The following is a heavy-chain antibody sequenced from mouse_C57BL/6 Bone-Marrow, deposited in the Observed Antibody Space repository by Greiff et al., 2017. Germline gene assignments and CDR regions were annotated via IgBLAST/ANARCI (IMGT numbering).Heavy chain of an antibody. CDR1: GFNIKDDY. CDR2: IDPENGDT. Sequence: VQLQQSGAELVRPGASVKLSCTASGFNIKDDYMHWVKQRPEQGLEWIGWIDPENGDTAYASKFQGKATITADTSSTTAYLQLSRLTSEYTAVYYCTTLTAVVNYFDYWCQGTTLTVSS. V-gene: IGHV14-4*01. CDR3: TTLTAVVNYFDY. J-gene: IGHJ2*01. D-gene: IGHD1-1*01.